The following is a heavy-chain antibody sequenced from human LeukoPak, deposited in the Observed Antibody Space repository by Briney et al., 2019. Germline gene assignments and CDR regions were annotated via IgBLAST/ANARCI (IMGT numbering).Heavy chain of an antibody. CDR3: ARGTNKGAFDI. D-gene: IGHD1-14*01. J-gene: IGHJ3*02. CDR2: INHSGST. V-gene: IGHV4-34*01. Sequence: SETLPLTCAVYGGSFSGYYWSWIRQPPGKGLEWIGEINHSGSTNYNPSLKSRGTISVDTSKSQFSLKLSSVTAADTAVYYCARGTNKGAFDIWGQGTMVTVS. CDR1: GGSFSGYY.